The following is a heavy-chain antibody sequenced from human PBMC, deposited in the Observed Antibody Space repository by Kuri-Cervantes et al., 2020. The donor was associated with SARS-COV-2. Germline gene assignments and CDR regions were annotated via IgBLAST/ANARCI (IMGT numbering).Heavy chain of an antibody. V-gene: IGHV3-23*01. CDR1: GFTFSSYA. J-gene: IGHJ6*02. CDR3: ARDPEKEPSLSGHYYYGLDV. CDR2: ISGSGGST. Sequence: GESLKISCTASGFTFSSYAMSWVRQAPGKGLEWVSAISGSGGSTYYADSVKGRFTISRDNSKNTLYLQMNSLRAEDTAVYYCARDPEKEPSLSGHYYYGLDVWGQGTTVTVSS. D-gene: IGHD1-26*01.